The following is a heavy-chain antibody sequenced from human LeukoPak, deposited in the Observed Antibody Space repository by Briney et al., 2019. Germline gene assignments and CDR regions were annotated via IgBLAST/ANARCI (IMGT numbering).Heavy chain of an antibody. CDR2: INHSGST. Sequence: SETLSLTCAVYGGSFSGYYWSWIRHPPGKGLELIGEINHSGSTNYNPSLKSRVTISADTSKNQFSLKLSSVTAADTAVYYCARAFDGSTRNYYYYYYMDVWGKGTTVTVSS. V-gene: IGHV4-34*01. J-gene: IGHJ6*03. CDR1: GGSFSGYY. CDR3: ARAFDGSTRNYYYYYYMDV.